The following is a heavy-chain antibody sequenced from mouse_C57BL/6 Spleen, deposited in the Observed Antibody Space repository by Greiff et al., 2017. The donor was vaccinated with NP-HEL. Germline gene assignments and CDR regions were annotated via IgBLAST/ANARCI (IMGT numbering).Heavy chain of an antibody. CDR1: GYTFTSYW. V-gene: IGHV1-64*01. CDR2: IHPNSGST. Sequence: QVQLQQPGAELVKPGASVKLSCKASGYTFTSYWMHWVKQRPGQGLEWIGMIHPNSGSTNDNEKFKSKATLNVDKSSSTAYMQLSRLTSEDFAVYYCARADDYDVAWFAYWGQGTLVTVSA. D-gene: IGHD2-4*01. J-gene: IGHJ3*01. CDR3: ARADDYDVAWFAY.